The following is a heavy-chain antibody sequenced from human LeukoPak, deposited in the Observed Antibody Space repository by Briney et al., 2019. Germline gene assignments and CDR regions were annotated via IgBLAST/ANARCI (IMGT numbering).Heavy chain of an antibody. D-gene: IGHD6-19*01. CDR2: INSDGSST. Sequence: GGSLRLSCAASGFTFDDYGMSWVRQAPGKGLVWVSRINSDGSSTGYADSVKGRFTISRDTAKNSLYLQMNSLRAEDTALYYCARLSGPGSGWTTLDYWGQGTLVTVSS. CDR3: ARLSGPGSGWTTLDY. J-gene: IGHJ4*02. CDR1: GFTFDDYG. V-gene: IGHV3-20*04.